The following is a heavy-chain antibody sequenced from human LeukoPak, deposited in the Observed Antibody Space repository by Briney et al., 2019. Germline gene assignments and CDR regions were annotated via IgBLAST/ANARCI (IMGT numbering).Heavy chain of an antibody. Sequence: GGSLRLSCAASGFTFSSYEMNWVRQAPGKGLEWVSYTSSSGSTIYYADSVKGRFTISRDNAKNSLYLQMNSLRVEDTAVYYCARDGGPGYSSSWYLNWGQGTLVTVSS. CDR3: ARDGGPGYSSSWYLN. V-gene: IGHV3-48*03. D-gene: IGHD6-13*01. CDR1: GFTFSSYE. J-gene: IGHJ4*02. CDR2: TSSSGSTI.